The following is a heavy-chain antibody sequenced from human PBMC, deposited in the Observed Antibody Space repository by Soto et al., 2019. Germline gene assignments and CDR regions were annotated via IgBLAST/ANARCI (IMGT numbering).Heavy chain of an antibody. D-gene: IGHD3-22*01. CDR3: AGIARRYYYDSPDGFDY. J-gene: IGHJ4*02. V-gene: IGHV1-3*01. CDR2: INAGNGNT. CDR1: GYTFTSYA. Sequence: ASVKVSCKASGYTFTSYAMHWVRQAPGQRLEWMGWINAGNGNTKYSQKFQGRVTITRDTSASTAYMELSSLRSEDTAVYYCAGIARRYYYDSPDGFDYWGQGTLVTVSS.